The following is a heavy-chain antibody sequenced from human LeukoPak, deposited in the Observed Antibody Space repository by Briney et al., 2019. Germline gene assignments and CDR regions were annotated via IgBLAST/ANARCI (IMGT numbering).Heavy chain of an antibody. J-gene: IGHJ4*02. Sequence: SVKVYCKASGGTFSSYAISWVRQAPGQGLEWMGGIIPIFGTANYAQKFQGRVTITADESTSTAYMELSSLRSEDTAVYYCAFGSRVSTGFDYWGQGTLVTVSS. CDR2: IIPIFGTA. CDR1: GGTFSSYA. D-gene: IGHD5/OR15-5a*01. CDR3: AFGSRVSTGFDY. V-gene: IGHV1-69*01.